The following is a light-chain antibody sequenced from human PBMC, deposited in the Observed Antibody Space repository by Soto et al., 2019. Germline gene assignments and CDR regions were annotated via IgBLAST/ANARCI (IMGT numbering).Light chain of an antibody. CDR1: QSVSSNY. CDR2: GAS. Sequence: ESELRQSPGTMSLSPGERATLSCWASQSVSSNYLAWYQRKPGQAPRLLIYGASSRATGIPNRFSGSGSGTDFTLTITRLEPEDFAVYYCQQYGSSPPTFGQGTKVEIK. J-gene: IGKJ1*01. V-gene: IGKV3-20*01. CDR3: QQYGSSPPT.